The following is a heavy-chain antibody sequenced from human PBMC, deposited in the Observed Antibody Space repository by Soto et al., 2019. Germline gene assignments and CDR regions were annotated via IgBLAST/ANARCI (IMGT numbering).Heavy chain of an antibody. CDR2: TYRRSKWYS. V-gene: IGHV6-1*01. J-gene: IGHJ4*02. D-gene: IGHD1-26*01. CDR3: ERFVGGSVDY. Sequence: QVKLQQSGPGLVKPSQTLSLTCTISGDSVSSNSAAWNWIRQSPSRGLVGLGRTYRRSKWYSEYAVSVKSPLTNRPDTAKNHCSLQLTSVTPEDTAVYHCERFVGGSVDYWGQGTLVTVS. CDR1: GDSVSSNSAA.